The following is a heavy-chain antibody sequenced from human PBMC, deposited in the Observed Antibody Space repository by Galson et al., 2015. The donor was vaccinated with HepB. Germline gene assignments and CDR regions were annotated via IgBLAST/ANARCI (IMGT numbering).Heavy chain of an antibody. J-gene: IGHJ4*02. CDR1: GFTFSSYG. V-gene: IGHV3-30*18. CDR2: ISYDGSNK. CDR3: AKENYKWIQLCYLDY. D-gene: IGHD5-18*01. Sequence: SLRLSCAASGFTFSSYGMHWVRQAPGKGLEWVAVISYDGSNKYYADSVKGRFTISRDNSKNTLYLQMNSLRAEDTAVYYCAKENYKWIQLCYLDYWGQGTLVTVSS.